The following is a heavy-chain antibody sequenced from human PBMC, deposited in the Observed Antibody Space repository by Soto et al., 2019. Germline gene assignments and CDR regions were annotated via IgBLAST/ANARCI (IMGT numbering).Heavy chain of an antibody. CDR2: ISGTGQTT. J-gene: IGHJ4*02. CDR1: GFTFDSYS. Sequence: EVQLLESGGGSVQPGGTLMLSCAASGFTFDSYSLSWVRQAPGKGLEWVSGISGTGQTTHYGDSVKGRFIISRDNFRNTLYLQMNSLRAEDTALYFCAKSRGDSWNTYFVDYWGRGALVTVSS. D-gene: IGHD2-21*01. V-gene: IGHV3-23*01. CDR3: AKSRGDSWNTYFVDY.